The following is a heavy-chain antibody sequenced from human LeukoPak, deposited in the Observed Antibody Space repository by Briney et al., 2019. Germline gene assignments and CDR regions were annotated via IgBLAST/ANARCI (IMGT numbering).Heavy chain of an antibody. D-gene: IGHD3-10*01. V-gene: IGHV1-46*01. J-gene: IGHJ6*02. CDR3: ARVSKYGSGSYRYYYYGMDV. CDR1: GYTFTSYY. CDR2: INPSGGST. Sequence: ASVKVSCKASGYTFTSYYMHWVRQAPGQGLEWMGIINPSGGSTSYAQKFQGRVTMTRDTSTSTVYMELRSLRSEDTAVYYCARVSKYGSGSYRYYYYGMDVWGQGTTVTVSS.